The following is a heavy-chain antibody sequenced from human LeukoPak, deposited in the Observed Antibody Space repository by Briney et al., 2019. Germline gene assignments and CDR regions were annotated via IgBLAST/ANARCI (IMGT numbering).Heavy chain of an antibody. D-gene: IGHD3-3*01. CDR1: GYTFTGYY. Sequence: ASVKVSCKASGYTFTGYYMHWVRQAPGQGLEWMGWINPNSGGTNYAQKFQGRVTTTRDTSISTAYMELSRLRSDDTAVYYCAREGDRYDFWSGYTDGYYYGMDVWGQGTTVTVSS. CDR2: INPNSGGT. CDR3: AREGDRYDFWSGYTDGYYYGMDV. V-gene: IGHV1-2*02. J-gene: IGHJ6*02.